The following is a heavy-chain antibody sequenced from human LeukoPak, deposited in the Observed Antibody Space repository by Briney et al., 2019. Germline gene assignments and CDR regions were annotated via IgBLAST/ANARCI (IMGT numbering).Heavy chain of an antibody. D-gene: IGHD1-26*01. V-gene: IGHV3-30*18. CDR2: ISYDGGNK. Sequence: GGSLRLSCAASGFTFSSYGMHWVRQAPGKGLEWVAVISYDGGNKYYADSVKGRFTISRDNSRNTLHLQMNSLRAEDTAVYYCAKDSKTWAIDYWGQGTLVTVSS. J-gene: IGHJ4*02. CDR3: AKDSKTWAIDY. CDR1: GFTFSSYG.